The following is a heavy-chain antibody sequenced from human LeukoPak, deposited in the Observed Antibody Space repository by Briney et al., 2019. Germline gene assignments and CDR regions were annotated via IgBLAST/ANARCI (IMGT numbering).Heavy chain of an antibody. CDR1: GGSISSGSYY. CDR3: ASTTLSPLTEIFDY. V-gene: IGHV4-61*02. Sequence: SQTLSLTGTVSGGSISSGSYYWSWIRQPAGKGLEWIGRIYTSGSTNYNPSLKSRVTISVDTSKNQFSLKLSSVTAADTAVYYCASTTLSPLTEIFDYWGQGTLVTVSS. CDR2: IYTSGST. D-gene: IGHD1-14*01. J-gene: IGHJ4*02.